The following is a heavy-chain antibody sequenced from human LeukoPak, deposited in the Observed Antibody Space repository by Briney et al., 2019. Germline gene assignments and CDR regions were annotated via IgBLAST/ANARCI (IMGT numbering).Heavy chain of an antibody. CDR2: ISAYNGNT. CDR3: ARDWSCSGGSCYADYYYYGMDV. Sequence: ASVKVSCKASGYTFTSYGISWVRQAAGQGLEWMGWISAYNGNTKYAQKLQGRVTMTTDTSTSTAYMELRSLRSDDTAVYYCARDWSCSGGSCYADYYYYGMDVWGQGTTVTVSS. J-gene: IGHJ6*02. V-gene: IGHV1-18*01. CDR1: GYTFTSYG. D-gene: IGHD2-15*01.